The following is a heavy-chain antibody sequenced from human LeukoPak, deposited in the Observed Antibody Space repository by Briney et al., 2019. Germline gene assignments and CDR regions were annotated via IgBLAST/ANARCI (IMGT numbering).Heavy chain of an antibody. CDR3: AKVEEGWFDP. CDR2: IYSDTTA. V-gene: IGHV3-66*01. J-gene: IGHJ5*02. Sequence: GGSLRLSCAASGFTVSSNYMGWVRQAPGRGLEWVSVIYSDTTAYYPDSVKGRFTISRDNSKNTLYLQMNSLSTDDTAAYYCAKVEEGWFDPWGQGTLVTVSS. CDR1: GFTVSSNY.